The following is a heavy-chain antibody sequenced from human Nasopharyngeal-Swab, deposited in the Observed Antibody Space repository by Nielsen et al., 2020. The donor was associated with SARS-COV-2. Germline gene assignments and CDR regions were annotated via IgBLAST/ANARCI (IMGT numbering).Heavy chain of an antibody. CDR3: ARHWAASSSGHYYGMDV. D-gene: IGHD6-6*01. CDR2: IHPGDSDT. V-gene: IGHV5-51*01. Sequence: GSLRLSCKGSGYSFTSYWIGWVRQMPGKGLEWIGIIHPGDSDTRYSPSFQGQVTISADKSISTTYLQWYSLKASDTAMYYCARHWAASSSGHYYGMDVWGQGTTVTVSS. J-gene: IGHJ6*02. CDR1: GYSFTSYW.